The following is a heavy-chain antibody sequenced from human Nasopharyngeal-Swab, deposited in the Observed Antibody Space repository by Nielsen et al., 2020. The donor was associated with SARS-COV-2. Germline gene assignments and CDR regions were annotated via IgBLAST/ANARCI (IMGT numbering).Heavy chain of an antibody. CDR3: VKDHYYGSGSYYSDDAFDI. CDR2: ISYDGSNK. Sequence: SCAASGFTFSSYGMHWVRQAPGKGLEWVAVISYDGSNKYYADSVKGRFTISRDNSKNTLYLQMNSLRAEDTAVYYCVKDHYYGSGSYYSDDAFDIWGQGTMVTVSS. V-gene: IGHV3-30*18. D-gene: IGHD3-10*01. CDR1: GFTFSSYG. J-gene: IGHJ3*02.